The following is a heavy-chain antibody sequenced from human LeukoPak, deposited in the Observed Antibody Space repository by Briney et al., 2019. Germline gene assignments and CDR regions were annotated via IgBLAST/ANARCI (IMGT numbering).Heavy chain of an antibody. CDR2: IYYSGST. Sequence: SETLSLTCTVSGGSISSGSYYWGWIRQPPGKGLEWIGSIYYSGSTYYNPSLKSRVTISVDTSKNQLSLKLSSVTAADTAVYYCARGVSGDLDYWGQGTLVTVSS. V-gene: IGHV4-39*07. CDR3: ARGVSGDLDY. D-gene: IGHD2-21*02. J-gene: IGHJ4*02. CDR1: GGSISSGSYY.